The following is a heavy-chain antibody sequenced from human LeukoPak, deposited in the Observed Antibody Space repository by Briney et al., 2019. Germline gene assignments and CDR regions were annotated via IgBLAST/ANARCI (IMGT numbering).Heavy chain of an antibody. J-gene: IGHJ4*02. CDR3: ARSPDILTGENFDY. Sequence: ASVKVSCKASGYTFTGYYMHWVRQAPGQGLEWMGWINLNSGGTNYAQKFQDRVTMTRDTSISTAYMELSRLRFDDTAVYYCARSPDILTGENFDYWGQGTLVTVSS. V-gene: IGHV1-2*02. D-gene: IGHD3-9*01. CDR1: GYTFTGYY. CDR2: INLNSGGT.